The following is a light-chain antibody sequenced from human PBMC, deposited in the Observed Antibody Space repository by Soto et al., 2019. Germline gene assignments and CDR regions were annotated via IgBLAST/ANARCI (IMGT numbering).Light chain of an antibody. CDR2: YAY. CDR3: QQYNNWPLT. V-gene: IGKV3D-15*01. J-gene: IGKJ4*01. Sequence: IVLTQSPGTLSLSPGETATLSCRADQSVTGNFLAWYQQKPGQAPRLLISYAYNRATGIPDRFSGSGSGTEFTLTISSLQSEDFAVYYCQQYNNWPLTFGGGTKVDIK. CDR1: QSVTGN.